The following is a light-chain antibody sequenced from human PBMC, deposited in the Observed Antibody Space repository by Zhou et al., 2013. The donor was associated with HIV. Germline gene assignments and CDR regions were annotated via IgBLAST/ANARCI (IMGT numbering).Light chain of an antibody. J-gene: IGKJ2*01. Sequence: DIQMTQSPSSLSASVGDRVSITCRTSQSVISYLNWYQHKPGKAPKLLIFGSSSLQSGVPSRFSASGSGTEFSLTIDGLQSDDFATYYCQQYNTYAATFGQGTKVE. CDR2: GSS. CDR3: QQYNTYAAT. V-gene: IGKV1-5*01. CDR1: QSVISY.